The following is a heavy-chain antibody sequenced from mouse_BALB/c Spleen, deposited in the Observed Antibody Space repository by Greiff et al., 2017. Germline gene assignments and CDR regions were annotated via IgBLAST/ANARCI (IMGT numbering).Heavy chain of an antibody. CDR2: ISDGGSYT. CDR3: ARAPYGWAWFAY. J-gene: IGHJ3*01. V-gene: IGHV5-4*02. D-gene: IGHD2-2*01. CDR1: GFTFSDYY. Sequence: EVMLVESGGGLVRPGGSLKLSCAASGFTFSDYYMYWVRQTPEKRLEWVATISDGGSYTYYPDSVKGRFTISRDNAKNNLYLQMSSLKSEDTAMYYCARAPYGWAWFAYWGQGTLVTVYA.